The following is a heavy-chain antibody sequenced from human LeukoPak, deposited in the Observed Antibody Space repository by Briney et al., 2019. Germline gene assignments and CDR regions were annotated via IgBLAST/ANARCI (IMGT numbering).Heavy chain of an antibody. CDR2: INHSGGT. V-gene: IGHV4-34*01. CDR1: GGSFSGSY. CDR3: ARRAIVAPGNWFDP. Sequence: SETLSLTCAVYGGSFSGSYWSWIRQPPGKGLEWIGEINHSGGTNYNPSLKSRVTISVDTSKNQFSLKLSSVTAADAAVYYCARRAIVAPGNWFDPWGQGTLVTVSS. J-gene: IGHJ5*02. D-gene: IGHD5-12*01.